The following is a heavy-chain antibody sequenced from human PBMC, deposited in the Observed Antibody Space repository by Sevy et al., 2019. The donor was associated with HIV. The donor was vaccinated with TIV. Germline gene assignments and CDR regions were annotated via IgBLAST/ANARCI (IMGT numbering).Heavy chain of an antibody. CDR1: GGSISSSSYY. Sequence: SETLSLTCSVSGGSISSSSYYWGWVRQPPGKGLEWIGTIYYSGSTYYNPSLKSRVTISVDTSKNQFSLGLSSVTAADTAVYYCARVFWTRLDYWGQGTLVTVSS. J-gene: IGHJ4*02. V-gene: IGHV4-39*01. CDR2: IYYSGST. CDR3: ARVFWTRLDY. D-gene: IGHD3-3*01.